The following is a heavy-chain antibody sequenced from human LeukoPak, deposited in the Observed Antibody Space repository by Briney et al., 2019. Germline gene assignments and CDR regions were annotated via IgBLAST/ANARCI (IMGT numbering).Heavy chain of an antibody. V-gene: IGHV4-4*02. CDR3: ARADSSGWYFSGWFDP. J-gene: IGHJ5*02. CDR2: IYYTGTT. D-gene: IGHD6-19*01. CDR1: GGSISSSNW. Sequence: SETLSLTCAVSGGSISSSNWWSWVRQPPGKGLEWLGSIYYTGTTFYNPSLKSRVTISIDTSKNQFSLILTSLTAADTAVYYCARADSSGWYFSGWFDPWGQGTLVTVSS.